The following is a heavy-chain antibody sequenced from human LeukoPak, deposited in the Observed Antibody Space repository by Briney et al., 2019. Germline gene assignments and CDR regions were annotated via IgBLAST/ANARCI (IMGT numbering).Heavy chain of an antibody. Sequence: PGGSLRLSCAASGFTFSSYAMSWVRQAPGKGLEWVSAISGSGGSTYYADSVKGRFTISRDNSKNTLYLQMNSLRAEDTAVYYCAKDEALYIAAAGPFDYWGQGTLVTVSS. CDR1: GFTFSSYA. V-gene: IGHV3-23*01. J-gene: IGHJ4*02. D-gene: IGHD6-13*01. CDR3: AKDEALYIAAAGPFDY. CDR2: ISGSGGST.